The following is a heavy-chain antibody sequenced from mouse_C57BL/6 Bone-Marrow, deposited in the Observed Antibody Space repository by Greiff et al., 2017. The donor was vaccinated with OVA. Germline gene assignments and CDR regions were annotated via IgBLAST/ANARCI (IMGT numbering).Heavy chain of an antibody. V-gene: IGHV1-50*01. Sequence: VQLQQPGAELVKPGASVKLSCKASGYTFTSYWMQWVKQRPGQGLEWIGEIDPSDSYNNYNQKFKGKATLTVDTSSRTAYMQLSSLTSEDSAVYYCARWYYGSSYDAMDYWGQGTSVTVSS. CDR1: GYTFTSYW. CDR3: ARWYYGSSYDAMDY. CDR2: IDPSDSYN. D-gene: IGHD1-1*01. J-gene: IGHJ4*01.